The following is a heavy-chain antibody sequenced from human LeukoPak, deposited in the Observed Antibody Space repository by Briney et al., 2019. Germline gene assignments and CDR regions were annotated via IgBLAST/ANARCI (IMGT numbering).Heavy chain of an antibody. D-gene: IGHD3-10*01. CDR3: ASSGIYYYGSGSYYTNWFDP. CDR2: IIPICGTA. V-gene: IGHV1-69*06. CDR1: GGTFSSYA. J-gene: IGHJ5*02. Sequence: ASVKVSCKASGGTFSSYAISWVRQAPGQGLEWMGGIIPICGTANYAQKVQGRVTITADKYTSTAYMELSSLRSEDTAVYYSASSGIYYYGSGSYYTNWFDPWGQGTLVTVSS.